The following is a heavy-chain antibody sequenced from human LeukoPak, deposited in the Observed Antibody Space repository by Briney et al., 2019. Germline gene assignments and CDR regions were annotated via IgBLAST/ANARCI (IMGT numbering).Heavy chain of an antibody. CDR1: GFTFSNYV. V-gene: IGHV3-23*01. D-gene: IGHD6-19*01. Sequence: PGRSLRLSCAASGFTFSNYVMSWVRQAPGKGLEWVSGISGSGDSTYYADSVKGRFTISRDNFKNTLYLQMNSLRVEDTAAYYCAKVRAPSGWFNSDYWGQGTLVTVSS. J-gene: IGHJ4*02. CDR3: AKVRAPSGWFNSDY. CDR2: ISGSGDST.